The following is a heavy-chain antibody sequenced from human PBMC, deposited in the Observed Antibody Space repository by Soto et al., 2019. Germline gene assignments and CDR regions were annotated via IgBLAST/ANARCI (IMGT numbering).Heavy chain of an antibody. J-gene: IGHJ6*02. Sequence: SETLSLTCAVYGGSFSGYSWTWLRQPPGKGLEWTGEINHSGTTDYNPALKSRVTMSADTSKNQFSLRMTSVTAADTPVYYCASPRFDSWSHIYYGLEVWGQGTTVTVSS. D-gene: IGHD3-3*01. CDR3: ASPRFDSWSHIYYGLEV. V-gene: IGHV4-34*01. CDR1: GGSFSGYS. CDR2: INHSGTT.